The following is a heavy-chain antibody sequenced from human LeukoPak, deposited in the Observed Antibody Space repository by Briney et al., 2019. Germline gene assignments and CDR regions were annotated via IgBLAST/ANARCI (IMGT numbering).Heavy chain of an antibody. D-gene: IGHD3-10*01. J-gene: IGHJ4*02. CDR2: IRDSGSST. Sequence: GGALRLSCAASGFTFSSYAMSWVRQAPGKGLEWVSAIRDSGSSTHYADSVKGRFTTSRDNSKNTLFLQMNSLRAEDTAIYYCAKDYYGSGSSSDYWGQGTLVTVSS. CDR1: GFTFSSYA. CDR3: AKDYYGSGSSSDY. V-gene: IGHV3-23*01.